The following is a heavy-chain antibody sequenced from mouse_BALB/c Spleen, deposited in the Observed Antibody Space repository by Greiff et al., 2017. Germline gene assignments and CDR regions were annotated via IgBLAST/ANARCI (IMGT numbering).Heavy chain of an antibody. CDR1: GFTFSSYT. J-gene: IGHJ4*01. V-gene: IGHV5-12-2*01. CDR2: ISNGGGST. D-gene: IGHD2-4*01. CDR3: ARHGGLRRGNYAMDY. Sequence: EVKLMESGGGLVQPGGSLKLSCAASGFTFSSYTMSWVRQTPEKRLEWVAYISNGGGSTYYPDTVKGRFTISRDNAKNTLYLQMSSLKSEDTAMYYCARHGGLRRGNYAMDYWGQGTSVTVSS.